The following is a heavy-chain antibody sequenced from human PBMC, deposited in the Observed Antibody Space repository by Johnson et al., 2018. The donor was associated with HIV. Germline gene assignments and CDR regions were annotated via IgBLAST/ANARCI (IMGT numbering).Heavy chain of an antibody. CDR1: GFTFSSYG. CDR2: ITISGGST. D-gene: IGHD1-1*01. V-gene: IGHV3-NL1*01. Sequence: QVQLVESGGGVVQPGGSLRLSCAASGFTFSSYGMSWVRQAPGKGLEWVSSITISGGSTHYADSVKDRFTISRDISKNTIYLQMNSLRAEDTAMYYCARDGTETGPDDAFDIWGQGTMVTVSS. CDR3: ARDGTETGPDDAFDI. J-gene: IGHJ3*02.